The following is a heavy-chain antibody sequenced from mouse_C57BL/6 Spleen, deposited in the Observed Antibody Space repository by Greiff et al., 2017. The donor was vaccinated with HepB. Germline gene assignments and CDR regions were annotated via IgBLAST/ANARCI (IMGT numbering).Heavy chain of an antibody. V-gene: IGHV5-9-1*02. J-gene: IGHJ3*01. CDR3: TRGYYYGSSFAY. CDR1: GFTFSSYA. D-gene: IGHD1-1*01. CDR2: ISSGGDYI. Sequence: EVHLVESGEGLVKPGGSLKLSCAASGFTFSSYAMSWVRQTPEKRLEWVAYISSGGDYIYYADTVKGRFTISRDNARNTLYLQMSSLKSEDTAMYYCTRGYYYGSSFAYWGQGTLVTVSA.